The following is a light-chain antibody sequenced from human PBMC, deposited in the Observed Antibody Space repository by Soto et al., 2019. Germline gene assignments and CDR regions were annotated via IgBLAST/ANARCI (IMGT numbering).Light chain of an antibody. CDR1: QSLSSSY. CDR2: GVS. Sequence: EIVLTQSPGTLSLSPGERATLSCRASQSLSSSYLAWYQQKPGQAPRLLIYGVSSRAIGIPDRFSGSGSGTDFTLTISRLEPEDFAVYYCQPYGSSPRITFGQGTRLEIK. J-gene: IGKJ5*01. V-gene: IGKV3-20*01. CDR3: QPYGSSPRIT.